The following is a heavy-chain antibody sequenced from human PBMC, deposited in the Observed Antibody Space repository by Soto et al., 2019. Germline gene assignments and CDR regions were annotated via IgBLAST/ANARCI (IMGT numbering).Heavy chain of an antibody. CDR3: ARGRTHNDYGHYLTGDWFDP. J-gene: IGHJ5*02. Sequence: QVQLVQSGAEVKKPGASVKVSCKASGYTFTSYDINWVRQATGQGLEWMGWMNPNSGNTGYAQKFQGRVTMTRNTSISTAYMELSSLRSEDTAVYYCARGRTHNDYGHYLTGDWFDPWGQGTLVTVSS. D-gene: IGHD4-17*01. CDR2: MNPNSGNT. V-gene: IGHV1-8*01. CDR1: GYTFTSYD.